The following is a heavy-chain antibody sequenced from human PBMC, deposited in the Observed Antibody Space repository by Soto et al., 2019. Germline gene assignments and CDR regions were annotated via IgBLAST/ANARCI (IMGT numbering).Heavy chain of an antibody. V-gene: IGHV3-21*01. CDR1: GFTFSSYS. CDR3: ASDRCSGGSCYPTYYFDY. D-gene: IGHD2-15*01. J-gene: IGHJ4*02. Sequence: EVQLVESGGGLVKPGGSLRLSCAASGFTFSSYSMNWVRQAPGKGLEWVSSISSSSSYIYYADSVKGRFTISRDNAKNSLYLQMNSLRAEDTAVYYCASDRCSGGSCYPTYYFDYWGQGTLVTVSS. CDR2: ISSSSSYI.